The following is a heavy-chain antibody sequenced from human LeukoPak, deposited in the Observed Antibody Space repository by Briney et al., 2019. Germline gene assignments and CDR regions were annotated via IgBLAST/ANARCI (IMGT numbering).Heavy chain of an antibody. D-gene: IGHD2-21*01. Sequence: GGPLTLPCSASGFTLSSYSMNWVRQATGKGLEWVSSISSSSSYIYYADSVKGLFTISRHNPKNAVSLQINRLRSEDSGVLLCARDFVDYWGQGTLVTVSS. V-gene: IGHV3-21*01. J-gene: IGHJ4*02. CDR3: ARDFVDY. CDR1: GFTLSSYS. CDR2: ISSSSSYI.